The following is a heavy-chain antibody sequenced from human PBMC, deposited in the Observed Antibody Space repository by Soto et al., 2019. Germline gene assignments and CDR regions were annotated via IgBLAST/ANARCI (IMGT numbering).Heavy chain of an antibody. Sequence: PGGSLRLSCSVSGFSFSSYGMHWVRQPPGKGLEYVSGISNNGGSTNYADSVKGRITISRDNSKNTLYVQMSSLTAEDTAVYYCVKDKGATIKKVTMDVWGQGTTVTVPS. V-gene: IGHV3-64D*08. CDR3: VKDKGATIKKVTMDV. J-gene: IGHJ6*02. CDR1: GFSFSSYG. CDR2: ISNNGGST. D-gene: IGHD2-21*02.